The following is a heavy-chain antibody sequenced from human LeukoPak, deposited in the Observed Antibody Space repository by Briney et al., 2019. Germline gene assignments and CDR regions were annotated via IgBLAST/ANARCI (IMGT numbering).Heavy chain of an antibody. CDR3: ARGIRVTEPGSVSRFFRH. Sequence: GASVKVSCRTSGYTFSDYYLYWVRQAPGQGLEWMALINPHSGDTNFAPKSHGTVTTTRDSSISTTYMELTSLKSDDTAVYYCARGIRVTEPGSVSRFFRHWGQGTLVTVSS. CDR2: INPHSGDT. D-gene: IGHD3-10*01. CDR1: GYTFSDYY. V-gene: IGHV1-2*02. J-gene: IGHJ1*01.